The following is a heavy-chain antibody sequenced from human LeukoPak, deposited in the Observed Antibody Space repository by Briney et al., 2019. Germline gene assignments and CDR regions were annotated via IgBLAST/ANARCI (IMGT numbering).Heavy chain of an antibody. Sequence: GGSLRLSCAASGFTFDDYAMPWVRQAPGKGLEWVSGISWNSGSIGYADSVKGRFTISRDNAKSSLYLQMNSLRAEDTALYYCAKDMNYYDSSGYFDYWGQGTLVTVSS. J-gene: IGHJ4*02. CDR3: AKDMNYYDSSGYFDY. CDR1: GFTFDDYA. CDR2: ISWNSGSI. V-gene: IGHV3-9*01. D-gene: IGHD3-22*01.